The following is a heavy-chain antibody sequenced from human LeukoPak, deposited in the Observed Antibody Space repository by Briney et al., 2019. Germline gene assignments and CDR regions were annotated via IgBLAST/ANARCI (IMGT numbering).Heavy chain of an antibody. CDR1: GLTFSSYE. CDR2: ISSSGSTI. J-gene: IGHJ6*04. Sequence: GGSLRLSCAAFGLTFSSYEMNWVRQAPGKGLEWVSYISSSGSTIYYADSVKGRFTISRDNAKNPLYLQMNSLRAEDTAVYYCAELGITMIGGVWGKGTTVTISS. D-gene: IGHD3-10*02. CDR3: AELGITMIGGV. V-gene: IGHV3-48*03.